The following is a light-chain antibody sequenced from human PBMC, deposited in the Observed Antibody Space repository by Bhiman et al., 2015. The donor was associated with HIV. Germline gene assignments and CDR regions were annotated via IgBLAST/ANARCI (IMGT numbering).Light chain of an antibody. CDR3: QYYDSTTLHWV. CDR1: SGSIAHNY. J-gene: IGLJ3*02. Sequence: SVSESPGKTVTIFCTRTSGSIAHNYVQWYQQRPGSSPTTVIYEDNRTFSGVPDRFSGSIDSSSNSAFLTISGLKTEDEADYYCQYYDSTTLHWVFGGGTKLTVL. V-gene: IGLV6-57*01. CDR2: EDN.